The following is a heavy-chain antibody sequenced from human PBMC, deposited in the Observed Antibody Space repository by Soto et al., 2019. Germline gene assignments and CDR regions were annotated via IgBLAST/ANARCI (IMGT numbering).Heavy chain of an antibody. CDR3: ARERGYYYGSGSYYNVDWFDP. D-gene: IGHD3-10*01. V-gene: IGHV1-69*01. Sequence: QVQLVQSGAEVKKPGSSVKVSCKASGGTFSSYAISWVRQAPGQGLEWMGGIIPIFGKANYAQKFQGRVTITADESTSTAYMELSSLRSEDTAVYYCARERGYYYGSGSYYNVDWFDPWGQGTLVTVSS. CDR1: GGTFSSYA. J-gene: IGHJ5*02. CDR2: IIPIFGKA.